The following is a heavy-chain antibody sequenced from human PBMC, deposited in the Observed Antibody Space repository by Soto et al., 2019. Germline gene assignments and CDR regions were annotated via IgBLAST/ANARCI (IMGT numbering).Heavy chain of an antibody. CDR1: GFTFSSYA. CDR2: ISGSGGST. J-gene: IGHJ4*02. CDR3: AKGPRVKYQLPPPGPFDY. D-gene: IGHD2-2*01. V-gene: IGHV3-23*01. Sequence: GGSLRLSCAASGFTFSSYAMSWVRQAPGKGLEWVSAISGSGGSTYYADSVKGRFTISRDNSKNTLYLQMNSLRAEDTAVYYCAKGPRVKYQLPPPGPFDYWGQGTLVTVSS.